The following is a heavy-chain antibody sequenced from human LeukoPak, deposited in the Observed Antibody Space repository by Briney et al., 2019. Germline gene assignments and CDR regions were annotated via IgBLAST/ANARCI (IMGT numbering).Heavy chain of an antibody. V-gene: IGHV4-59*01. J-gene: IGHJ5*02. CDR2: IYYSGST. Sequence: SETLSLTCTVSGGSISSYYWSWIRQPPGKGLEWIGYIYYSGSTNYNPSLKSRVTISVDTSKNQFSLKLSSVTAADTAVYYCARGQVLRYFDWAPLGGANWFDPWGQGTLVTVSS. CDR1: GGSISSYY. D-gene: IGHD3-9*01. CDR3: ARGQVLRYFDWAPLGGANWFDP.